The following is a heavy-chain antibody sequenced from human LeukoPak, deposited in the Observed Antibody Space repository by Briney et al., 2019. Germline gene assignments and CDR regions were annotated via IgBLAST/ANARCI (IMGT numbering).Heavy chain of an antibody. J-gene: IGHJ4*02. CDR2: ISGSGDNI. CDR1: GFTFSNYA. D-gene: IGHD3-10*01. CDR3: EKGWFGTVGDY. Sequence: GGSLRPSCEASGFTFSNYAMNWVRQAPGKGLGWVSVISGSGDNIIYADSLKGRFTISRDNSKSILYLQMNSLRAEDTAVYYCEKGWFGTVGDYWGQGTLVTVSS. V-gene: IGHV3-23*01.